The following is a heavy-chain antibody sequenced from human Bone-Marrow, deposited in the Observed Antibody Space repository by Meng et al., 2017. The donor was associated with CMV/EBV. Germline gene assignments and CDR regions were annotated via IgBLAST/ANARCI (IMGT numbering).Heavy chain of an antibody. CDR2: INFSGST. J-gene: IGHJ5*02. CDR1: GGSLNGYF. D-gene: IGHD1-7*01. V-gene: IGHV4-34*01. CDR3: ARGHRGRTT. Sequence: LSLTCAGYGGSLNGYFWSWIRQPPGKGLEWIGEINFSGSTNYNPSLKSRVTILADTSKNQFSLRLTSVTAADRAVYFCARGHRGRTTWGQGTLVTVSS.